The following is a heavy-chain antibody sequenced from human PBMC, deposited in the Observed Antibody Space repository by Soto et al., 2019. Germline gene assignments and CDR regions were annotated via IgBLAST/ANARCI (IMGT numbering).Heavy chain of an antibody. V-gene: IGHV3-30*18. D-gene: IGHD4-17*01. CDR2: ISYDGSNK. CDR3: AKDKVEDYGDYYFDY. Sequence: PXGSLRLSCAASGFTFSSYGMHWVRQAPGKGLEWVAVISYDGSNKYYADSVKGRFTISRDNSKNTLYLQMNSLRAEDTAVYYCAKDKVEDYGDYYFDYWGQGTLVTVSS. J-gene: IGHJ4*02. CDR1: GFTFSSYG.